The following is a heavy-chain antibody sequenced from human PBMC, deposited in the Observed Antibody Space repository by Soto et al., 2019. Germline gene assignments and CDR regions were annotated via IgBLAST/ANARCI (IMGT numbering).Heavy chain of an antibody. CDR3: ERDPRARYGASPGFDY. CDR1: GGTFSSYA. CDR2: IIPIFGTA. Sequence: QVQLVQSGAEVKKPGSSVKVSCKASGGTFSSYAISWVRQAPGQGLEWMGGIIPIFGTANYAQKFQGRVTITADESTSTAYMELSSLRSEDTAVYYCERDPRARYGASPGFDYWGQGTLVTVSS. V-gene: IGHV1-69*01. J-gene: IGHJ4*02. D-gene: IGHD4-17*01.